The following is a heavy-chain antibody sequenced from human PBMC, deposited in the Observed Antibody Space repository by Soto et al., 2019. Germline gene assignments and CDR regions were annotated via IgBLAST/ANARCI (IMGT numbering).Heavy chain of an antibody. Sequence: SVKVSCTASGGTFSSYAISWVRQAPGQGLEWMGGIIPIFGTANYAQKSQGRVTITADESTSTAYMELSSLRSEDTAVYYCARPVDTAMPYRPAYYYGMDVWGQGTTVTVSS. J-gene: IGHJ6*02. CDR3: ARPVDTAMPYRPAYYYGMDV. V-gene: IGHV1-69*13. CDR1: GGTFSSYA. D-gene: IGHD5-18*01. CDR2: IIPIFGTA.